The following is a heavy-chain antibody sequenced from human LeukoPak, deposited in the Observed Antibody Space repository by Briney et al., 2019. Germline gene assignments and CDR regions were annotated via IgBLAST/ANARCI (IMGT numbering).Heavy chain of an antibody. Sequence: PGGSLRLSCAASGFPFSIYAMSWVRQAPGKGLEWVSAISGSGGSTYYADSVKGRFTISRDNSKKTLYLQMNSLRAEDTAVYYCAKEAMGVEYYYYCMDVWGKGTTVTVSS. J-gene: IGHJ6*03. CDR1: GFPFSIYA. D-gene: IGHD1-26*01. CDR2: ISGSGGST. CDR3: AKEAMGVEYYYYCMDV. V-gene: IGHV3-23*01.